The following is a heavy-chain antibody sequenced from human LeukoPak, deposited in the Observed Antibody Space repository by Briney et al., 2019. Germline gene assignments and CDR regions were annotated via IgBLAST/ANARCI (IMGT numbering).Heavy chain of an antibody. CDR3: ARGQWRPVY. CDR1: GDSISSHY. Sequence: SETLSLTCTVSGDSISSHYWSWIRQPPGKGLEWIGYIYYSGSINYNPSLKSRVTISVDTSKNQFSLKLSSVTAADTAVYYCARGQWRPVYWGQGTLVTVSS. CDR2: IYYSGSI. D-gene: IGHD6-19*01. V-gene: IGHV4-59*08. J-gene: IGHJ4*02.